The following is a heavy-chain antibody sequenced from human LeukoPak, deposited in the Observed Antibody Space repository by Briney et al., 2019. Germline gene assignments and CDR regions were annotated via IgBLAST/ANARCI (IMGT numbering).Heavy chain of an antibody. V-gene: IGHV3-48*03. Sequence: GGSLRLSCEVSGFTFSSHDMNWVRQAPGKGLEWVSYISSSGSTIYYADSVKGRFTISRDNAKNSLYLQMNSLRAEDTAVYYCAREPIEYSSSALDYWGQGTLVTVSS. D-gene: IGHD6-6*01. CDR2: ISSSGSTI. J-gene: IGHJ4*02. CDR1: GFTFSSHD. CDR3: AREPIEYSSSALDY.